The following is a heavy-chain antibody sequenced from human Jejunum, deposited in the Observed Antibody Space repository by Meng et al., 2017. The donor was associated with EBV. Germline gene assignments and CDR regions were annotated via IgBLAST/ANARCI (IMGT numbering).Heavy chain of an antibody. V-gene: IGHV3-21*02. D-gene: IGHD2-8*01. Sequence: EVQLVESGGGLVKPGGSLRLSCAASGFTFSSYSMNWVRQAPGKGLEWVSYISSGSSFIYYADSVKGRFTISRDDAKNSLFLQLNSLRAEDTAVYYCVRDSSLNVHWGQGTLVTVSS. CDR1: GFTFSSYS. J-gene: IGHJ4*02. CDR2: ISSGSSFI. CDR3: VRDSSLNVH.